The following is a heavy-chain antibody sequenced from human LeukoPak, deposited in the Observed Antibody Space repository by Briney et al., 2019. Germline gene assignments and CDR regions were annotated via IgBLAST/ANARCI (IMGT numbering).Heavy chain of an antibody. CDR2: ISGSGGST. J-gene: IGHJ4*02. Sequence: GGSLRLSCAASGFTFSSYAMSWVRQAPGKGLEWVSAISGSGGSTYYADSVKGRFTISRDNSKNTLYLQMNCLRAEDTAVYYCAKASDSSGWYASFDYWGQGTLVTVSS. D-gene: IGHD6-19*01. CDR3: AKASDSSGWYASFDY. CDR1: GFTFSSYA. V-gene: IGHV3-23*01.